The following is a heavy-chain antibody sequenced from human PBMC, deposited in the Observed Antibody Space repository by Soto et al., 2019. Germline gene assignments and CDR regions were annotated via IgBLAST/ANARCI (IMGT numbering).Heavy chain of an antibody. D-gene: IGHD3-10*01. V-gene: IGHV4-4*02. CDR2: IYHNENT. Sequence: QVQLQESGPGLVKPSETLSLTCAVSGGSISGGTWWSWVRQPPGKGLEWIGQIYHNENTEYNPSLESRDTISADKSKNQFSLRMSSVTAADTAVYYCARHGGFNLQYWGQGALVTVSS. J-gene: IGHJ4*02. CDR3: ARHGGFNLQY. CDR1: GGSISGGTW.